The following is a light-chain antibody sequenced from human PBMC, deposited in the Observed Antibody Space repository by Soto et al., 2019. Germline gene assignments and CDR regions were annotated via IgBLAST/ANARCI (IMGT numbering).Light chain of an antibody. Sequence: DVQLTQSPSSLSASVGDRVIITCRASRGVGRWLAWYQQKPEKAPKSLIYATSTLQSSVPSRFNGSGSGTHFSLTISSLQPEDVATYYCPQYGSFPPTFGRGTKVEI. CDR3: PQYGSFPPT. V-gene: IGKV1D-16*01. CDR1: RGVGRW. CDR2: ATS. J-gene: IGKJ1*01.